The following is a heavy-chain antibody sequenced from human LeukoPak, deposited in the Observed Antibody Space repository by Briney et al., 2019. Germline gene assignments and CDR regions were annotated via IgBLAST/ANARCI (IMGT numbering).Heavy chain of an antibody. CDR1: EFALRSSG. J-gene: IGHJ4*02. Sequence: GGSRRSSFTAPEFALRSSGLNGIGQAPGKGLEWVSYISSSGSTIYYADSVKGRLTISRDNAKNSLYLQMNSLRAEDTSVYYCAKKLGTDSDYWGQGTLVTVSS. CDR3: AKKLGTDSDY. V-gene: IGHV3-48*03. D-gene: IGHD7-27*01. CDR2: ISSSGSTI.